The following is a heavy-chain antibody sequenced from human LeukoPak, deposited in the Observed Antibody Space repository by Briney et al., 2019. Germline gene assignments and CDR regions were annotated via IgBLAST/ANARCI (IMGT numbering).Heavy chain of an antibody. CDR2: ISGSGGST. V-gene: IGHV3-23*01. Sequence: AGGSLRLSCAASGFTFSSYAMSWVRQAPGKGLEWVSAISGSGGSTYYADSVKGRFTISRDNSKNTLYLQMNSLRAEDTAVYYCAKDYDYVWGSYSGFDYWGQGTLVTVSS. D-gene: IGHD3-16*01. J-gene: IGHJ4*02. CDR1: GFTFSSYA. CDR3: AKDYDYVWGSYSGFDY.